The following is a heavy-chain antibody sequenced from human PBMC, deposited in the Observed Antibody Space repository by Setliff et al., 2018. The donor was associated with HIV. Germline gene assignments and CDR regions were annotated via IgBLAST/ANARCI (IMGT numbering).Heavy chain of an antibody. CDR1: GGSISNHF. CDR3: VGRFGLVQIFYFDY. CDR2: MYYGGSA. Sequence: PSETLSLTCTVSGGSISNHFWTWIRQSPGKGLEWIGSMYYGGSATYNPSLKSRVTISIDTSKSQFSLKLSSATAADTAAYFCVGRFGLVQIFYFDYWGQGMLVTVSS. D-gene: IGHD2-15*01. V-gene: IGHV4-59*11. J-gene: IGHJ4*02.